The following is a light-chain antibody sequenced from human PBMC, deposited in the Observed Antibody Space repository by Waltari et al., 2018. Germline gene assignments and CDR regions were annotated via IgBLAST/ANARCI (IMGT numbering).Light chain of an antibody. CDR3: QQSYSVPYT. CDR2: KAS. Sequence: DIQMTQSPSSLSASVGDRVTITCRATHNINLFLNWYQQKPGEGPKLLIYKASFMEGGVPSRFSGSGSGTEFSLSISSLQPEDFATYYCQQSYSVPYTFGQGTNLGI. J-gene: IGKJ2*01. CDR1: HNINLF. V-gene: IGKV1-39*01.